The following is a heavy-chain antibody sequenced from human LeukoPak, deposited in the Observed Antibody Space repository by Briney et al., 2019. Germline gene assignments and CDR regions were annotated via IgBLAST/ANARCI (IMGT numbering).Heavy chain of an antibody. V-gene: IGHV4-34*01. Sequence: TSETLSLTCAVYGGSFSGYYWSWIRQPPGKGLEWIGEINHSGSTNYNPSLKSRVTISVDTSKNQFSLKLSSVTAVDTAVYYCARGLPGDPFEAAAGYYFDYWGQGTRVTVSS. CDR1: GGSFSGYY. J-gene: IGHJ4*02. D-gene: IGHD6-13*01. CDR3: ARGLPGDPFEAAAGYYFDY. CDR2: INHSGST.